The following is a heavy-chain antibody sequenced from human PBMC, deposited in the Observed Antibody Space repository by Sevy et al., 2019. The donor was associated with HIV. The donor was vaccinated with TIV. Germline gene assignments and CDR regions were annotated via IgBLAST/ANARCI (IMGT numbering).Heavy chain of an antibody. CDR2: VYYSGTT. V-gene: IGHV4-39*07. D-gene: IGHD6-19*01. J-gene: IGHJ3*02. CDR1: DGSISSSYYY. CDR3: VRAAGYSSGWYFVMGAFDM. Sequence: LLQASETLSLTCSVSDGSISSSYYYWGWIRQPPGKGPEWVGTVYYSGTTYYAPSLKSRVTISMDTSKNQFSLKLNCTTAADTAIYYCVRAAGYSSGWYFVMGAFDMWGQGTMVTVSS.